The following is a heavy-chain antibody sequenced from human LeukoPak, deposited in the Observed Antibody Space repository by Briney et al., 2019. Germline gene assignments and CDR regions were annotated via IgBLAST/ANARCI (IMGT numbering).Heavy chain of an antibody. D-gene: IGHD6-19*01. CDR1: GVTFSSYT. CDR2: IWYDGSNK. Sequence: GGSLRLSCAASGVTFSSYTMHWVRQAPGKGLEWVAVIWYDGSNKYYADSVKGRFTISRDNSKNTLYLQMNSLRAEDTAVYYCARDGGGSGWSYYYYGMDVWGQGTTVTVSS. CDR3: ARDGGGSGWSYYYYGMDV. J-gene: IGHJ6*02. V-gene: IGHV3-30*04.